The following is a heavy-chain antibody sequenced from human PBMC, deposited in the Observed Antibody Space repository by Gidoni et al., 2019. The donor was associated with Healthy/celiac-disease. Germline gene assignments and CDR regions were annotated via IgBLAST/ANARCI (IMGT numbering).Heavy chain of an antibody. CDR1: GGSISGSSYY. J-gene: IGHJ4*02. Sequence: QLQLQESGPGLVKPSETLSLTCTVSGGSISGSSYYWGWIRQPPGKGLEWIGSIYYSGSTYYNPSLKSRVTISVDTSKNQFSLKLSSVTAADTAVYYCARFCSGGSCYKRRDYWGQGTLVTVSS. CDR3: ARFCSGGSCYKRRDY. V-gene: IGHV4-39*01. CDR2: IYYSGST. D-gene: IGHD2-15*01.